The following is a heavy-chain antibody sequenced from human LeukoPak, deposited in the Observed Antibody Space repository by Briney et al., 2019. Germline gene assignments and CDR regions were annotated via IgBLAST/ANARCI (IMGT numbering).Heavy chain of an antibody. CDR3: LKGGWATIGPPKD. J-gene: IGHJ4*02. Sequence: GGSLRLSCEAYGFTVSTNYMSWVRQAPGKGLEYVSTINDDGSLTYYADSVKGRFTISRDNSKNTVYLQVNNLRPDDSAVYHCLKGGWATIGPPKDWGQGTQVSVSS. CDR2: INDDGSLT. V-gene: IGHV3-64D*08. D-gene: IGHD5-24*01. CDR1: GFTVSTNY.